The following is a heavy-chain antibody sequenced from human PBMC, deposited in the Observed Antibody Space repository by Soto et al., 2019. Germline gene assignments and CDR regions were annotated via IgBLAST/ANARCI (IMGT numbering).Heavy chain of an antibody. CDR2: IYYSGST. CDR1: GGSISSSSYY. V-gene: IGHV4-39*01. CDR3: ASTDYYGSGGYYPSWGDRVDY. D-gene: IGHD3-10*01. Sequence: QLQLQESGPGLVKPSETLSLTCTVSGGSISSSSYYWGWIRQPPGKGLEWIGSIYYSGSTYYNPSLKSRVTISVDTSKNQFSLKLSSVTAADTAVYYCASTDYYGSGGYYPSWGDRVDYWGQGTLVTVSS. J-gene: IGHJ4*02.